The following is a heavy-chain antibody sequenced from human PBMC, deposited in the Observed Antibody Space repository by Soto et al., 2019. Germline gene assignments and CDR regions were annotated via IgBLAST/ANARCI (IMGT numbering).Heavy chain of an antibody. CDR1: GYTFTSYD. CDR3: ARIVVVPAAIRRRSYYYGMDV. V-gene: IGHV1-8*01. D-gene: IGHD2-2*01. CDR2: MNPNSGNT. Sequence: QVQLVQSGAEVKKPGASVKVSCKASGYTFTSYDINWVRQATGQGLEWMGWMNPNSGNTGYAQKFQGRATMTRNTSISTAYMELSSLRSEDTAVYYCARIVVVPAAIRRRSYYYGMDVWGQGTTVTVSS. J-gene: IGHJ6*02.